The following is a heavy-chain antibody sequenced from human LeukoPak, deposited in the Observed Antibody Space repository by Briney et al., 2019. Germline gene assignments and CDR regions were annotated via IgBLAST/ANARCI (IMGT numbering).Heavy chain of an antibody. D-gene: IGHD6-19*01. V-gene: IGHV1-69*01. CDR1: GGTFSSYA. CDR3: ARDRGSSGWYFSTYYFDY. Sequence: SVKVSCKASGGTFSSYAISWVRQAPGQGLEWMGGIIPIFGTANYAQKFQGRVTITADESTSTAYMELSSLRSEDTAVYYCARDRGSSGWYFSTYYFDYWGQGTLVTVSS. CDR2: IIPIFGTA. J-gene: IGHJ4*02.